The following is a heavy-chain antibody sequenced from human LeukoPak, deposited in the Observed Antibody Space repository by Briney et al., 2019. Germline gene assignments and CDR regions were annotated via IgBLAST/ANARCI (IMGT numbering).Heavy chain of an antibody. CDR2: IIPIFGTA. V-gene: IGHV1-69*05. J-gene: IGHJ4*02. CDR1: GGTFSSYA. CDR3: ASSDYYDSSGYQIDY. D-gene: IGHD3-22*01. Sequence: ASVKVSCKASGGTFSSYAISWARQAPGQGLEWMGGIIPIFGTANYAQKFQGRVTITTDESTSTAYMELSSLRSEDTAVYYCASSDYYDSSGYQIDYWGQGTLVTVSS.